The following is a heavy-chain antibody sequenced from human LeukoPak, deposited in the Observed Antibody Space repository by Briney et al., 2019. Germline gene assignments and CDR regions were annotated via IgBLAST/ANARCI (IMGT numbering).Heavy chain of an antibody. CDR1: GYSFTGFY. Sequence: ASVKVSCKASGYSFTGFYMHWVRQAPGQGLEWMGWINPNSGVTNYAQRFQGRVTMTMDTSISTAYMELSSMRSDDTAVYYCARDPGISLSGKYFQHWGQGTLVTVSS. CDR2: INPNSGVT. V-gene: IGHV1-2*02. CDR3: ARDPGISLSGKYFQH. D-gene: IGHD6-19*01. J-gene: IGHJ1*01.